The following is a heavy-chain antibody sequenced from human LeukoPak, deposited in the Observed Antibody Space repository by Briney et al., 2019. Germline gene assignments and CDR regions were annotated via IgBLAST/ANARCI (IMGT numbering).Heavy chain of an antibody. Sequence: GGSLRLSCAASGFTFSTYAMSWVRQALGKGLEWVSAISGSGDTTYYAGSVKGRFTISRDNSKNTLYLQMNSLRAEDTAVYFCAKDHSSVWYGEFDSWGQGTLVTVSS. CDR3: AKDHSSVWYGEFDS. J-gene: IGHJ4*02. CDR2: ISGSGDTT. CDR1: GFTFSTYA. V-gene: IGHV3-23*01. D-gene: IGHD6-19*01.